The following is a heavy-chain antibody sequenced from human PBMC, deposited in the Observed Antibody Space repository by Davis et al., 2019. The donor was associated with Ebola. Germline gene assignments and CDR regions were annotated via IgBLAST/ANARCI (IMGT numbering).Heavy chain of an antibody. V-gene: IGHV3-48*04. CDR2: ISSSGITM. D-gene: IGHD6-13*01. CDR3: ARHTSSSWYYYYYYMDV. Sequence: GESLKISCVVSGFTFHYYDTNWVRQAPGKGLEWISYISSSGITMYYADSVKGRFTISRDDARNSLYLQMNSLRAEDTAVYYCARHTSSSWYYYYYYMDVWGKGTTVTVSS. CDR1: GFTFHYYD. J-gene: IGHJ6*03.